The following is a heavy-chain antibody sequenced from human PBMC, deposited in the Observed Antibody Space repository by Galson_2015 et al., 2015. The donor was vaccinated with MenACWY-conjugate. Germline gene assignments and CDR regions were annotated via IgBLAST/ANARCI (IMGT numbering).Heavy chain of an antibody. CDR1: GFTFSACP. V-gene: IGHV3-30*04. Sequence: SLRLSCAASGFTFSACPMHWVRQTPGKGLEWVAVLSYDGNTKYYADSVRGRLTISRDNSKNTLYLEMNSLRGEDTAVYFCARAARFGDFSAPMDFDSWGQGTLVTVSS. D-gene: IGHD3-10*01. CDR2: LSYDGNTK. CDR3: ARAARFGDFSAPMDFDS. J-gene: IGHJ4*02.